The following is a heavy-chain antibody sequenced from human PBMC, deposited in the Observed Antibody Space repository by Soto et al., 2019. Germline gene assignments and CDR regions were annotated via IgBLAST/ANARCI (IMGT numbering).Heavy chain of an antibody. CDR1: GFTFSNYA. V-gene: IGHV3-23*01. Sequence: GALRLSCAASGFTFSNYAMSWVRQAPWKGLEWVSLISGIGVSTYYADSVKGRFTISIDNAKNTLFLQMNSLRADDTAVHYCAKDYALSSRSYYYGMEAWGKGNTVTISS. CDR3: AKDYALSSRSYYYGMEA. D-gene: IGHD2-2*01. CDR2: ISGIGVST. J-gene: IGHJ6*04.